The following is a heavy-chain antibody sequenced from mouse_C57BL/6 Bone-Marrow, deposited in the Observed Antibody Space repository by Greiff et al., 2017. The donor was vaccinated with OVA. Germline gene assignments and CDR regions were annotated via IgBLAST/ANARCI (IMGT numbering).Heavy chain of an antibody. CDR3: ARGIYYDNSPWFAY. CDR2: ISSGGSYT. CDR1: GFTFSSYG. V-gene: IGHV5-6*01. Sequence: EVKLVESGGDLVKPGGSLKLSCAASGFTFSSYGMSWVRQTPDKRLEWVATISSGGSYTYYPDGVKGRFTISRDNAKNTLYLQMSSLKSDDTAMYYCARGIYYDNSPWFAYWGQVTLVTVSA. J-gene: IGHJ3*01. D-gene: IGHD2-1*01.